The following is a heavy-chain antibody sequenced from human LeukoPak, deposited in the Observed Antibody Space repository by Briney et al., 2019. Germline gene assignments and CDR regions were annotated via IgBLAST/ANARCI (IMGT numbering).Heavy chain of an antibody. CDR2: IKSDGST. CDR1: GFTFSSYW. V-gene: IGHV3-74*01. D-gene: IGHD3-22*01. Sequence: PGGSLRLSCAVSGFTFSSYWMHWVRQAPGKGLVWVSRIKSDGSTRYADSVKGRFTISRDNAKNTVSLQMTSLRAEDTGVYYCARAPSEIGGYYPEYFRHWGQGTLVIVSS. CDR3: ARAPSEIGGYYPEYFRH. J-gene: IGHJ1*01.